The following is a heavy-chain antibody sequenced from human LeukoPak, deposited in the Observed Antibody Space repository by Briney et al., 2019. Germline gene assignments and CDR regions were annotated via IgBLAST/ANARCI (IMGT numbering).Heavy chain of an antibody. J-gene: IGHJ4*02. CDR3: ARDRHYYDSSGSKGVMGS. V-gene: IGHV1-46*01. Sequence: ASVKVSCKASGYTFTSYYMHWLRQAPGQGLEWMGIINPSGGSTSYAQKFQGRVTMTRDMSTSTVNMDLSSLRSEDTAVYYCARDRHYYDSSGSKGVMGSWGQGTLVTVSS. CDR2: INPSGGST. D-gene: IGHD3-22*01. CDR1: GYTFTSYY.